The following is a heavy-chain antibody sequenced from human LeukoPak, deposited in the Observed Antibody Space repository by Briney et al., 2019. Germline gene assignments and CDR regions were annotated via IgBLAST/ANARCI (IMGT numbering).Heavy chain of an antibody. J-gene: IGHJ5*02. D-gene: IGHD5-24*01. CDR1: GFTFSSYE. Sequence: GSLRLSCAASGFTFSSYEMNWVRQAPGKGLEWVSYISSSGSTIYYADSVKGRFTISRDNAKNSLYLQMNSLRAKDTAVYYCASRVRGGRWLYNWFDPWGQGTLVTVSS. CDR3: ASRVRGGRWLYNWFDP. CDR2: ISSSGSTI. V-gene: IGHV3-48*03.